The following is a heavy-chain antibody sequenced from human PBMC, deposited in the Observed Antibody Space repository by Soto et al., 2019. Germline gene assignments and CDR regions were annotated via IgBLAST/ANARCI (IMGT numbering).Heavy chain of an antibody. CDR1: GGSISSYY. Sequence: PSETLSLTCTVSGGSISSYYWSWIRQPPGKGLEWIGYIYYSGSTNYNPSLKSRVTISVDTSKNQFSLKLSSVTAADTAVYYCARISYSGGSCPLDYWGQGTLVTVSS. CDR3: ARISYSGGSCPLDY. CDR2: IYYSGST. J-gene: IGHJ4*02. V-gene: IGHV4-59*01. D-gene: IGHD2-15*01.